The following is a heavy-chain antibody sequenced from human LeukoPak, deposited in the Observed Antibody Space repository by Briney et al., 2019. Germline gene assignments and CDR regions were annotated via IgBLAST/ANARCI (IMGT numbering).Heavy chain of an antibody. CDR1: GFTFSSYG. V-gene: IGHV3-30*18. CDR2: ISYDGSNK. Sequence: GGSLRLSCAASGFTFSSYGMHWVRQAPGKGLEWVAVISYDGSNKYYADSVKGRFTISRDNSKNTLYLQMNSLRAEDTAVYYCAKGLDYFDYWGQGTLVTVSS. CDR3: AKGLDYFDY. J-gene: IGHJ4*02.